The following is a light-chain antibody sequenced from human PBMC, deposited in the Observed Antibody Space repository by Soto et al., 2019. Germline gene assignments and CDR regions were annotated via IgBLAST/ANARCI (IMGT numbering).Light chain of an antibody. V-gene: IGKV3-11*01. Sequence: EVLLTQSPATLSLSPGERATLSCRAGQSISNYLAWYQQKPGQAPRLLIYDASNRATDIPARFSGSGSGIDFTVTIRSLEPDDFALYYCQKGGAFGPGTKVEIK. CDR3: QKGGA. CDR2: DAS. CDR1: QSISNY. J-gene: IGKJ3*01.